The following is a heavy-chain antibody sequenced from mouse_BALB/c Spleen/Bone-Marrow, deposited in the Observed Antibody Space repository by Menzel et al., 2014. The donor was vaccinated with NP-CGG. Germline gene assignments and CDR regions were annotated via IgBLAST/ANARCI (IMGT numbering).Heavy chain of an antibody. Sequence: VQLKESGAELVKPGASVRLSCTASGFNIKDTYMHWVKQRPDQGLEWNGRIDPANGNAKHDPKFQGKAAITADTSSNTTYLQLSSLTSEDTAVYYCAIYFYFDYWGQGTTLTVSS. CDR3: AIYFYFDY. D-gene: IGHD2-3*01. V-gene: IGHV14-3*02. CDR2: IDPANGNA. J-gene: IGHJ2*01. CDR1: GFNIKDTY.